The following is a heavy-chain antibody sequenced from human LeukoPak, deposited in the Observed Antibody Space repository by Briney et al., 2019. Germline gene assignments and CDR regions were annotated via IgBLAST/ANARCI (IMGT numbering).Heavy chain of an antibody. V-gene: IGHV4-31*03. J-gene: IGHJ3*02. D-gene: IGHD2-8*02. Sequence: SETLSLTCTVSGGSISSGGYYWSWIRQHXGXXXXXXXYIYYSGSXYXXXXXXXRVTXSVDTSKNQFSLKLSSVTAADTAVYYCARDRGILYWAFDIWGQGTMVTVSS. CDR3: ARDRGILYWAFDI. CDR1: GGSISSGGYY. CDR2: IYYSGSX.